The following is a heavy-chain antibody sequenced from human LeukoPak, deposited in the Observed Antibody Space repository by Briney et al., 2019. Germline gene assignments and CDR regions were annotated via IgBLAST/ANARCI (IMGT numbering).Heavy chain of an antibody. D-gene: IGHD5-24*01. CDR3: AKKWSRRDGYNVDY. J-gene: IGHJ4*02. V-gene: IGHV3-30*18. Sequence: PGGSLRLSCAASGFTFSSYGMHWVRQAPGKGLEWVAVISYDGSNKYYADSVKGRFTISRDNSKNTLYLQMHSLRAEDTAVYYCAKKWSRRDGYNVDYWGQGTLVTVSS. CDR2: ISYDGSNK. CDR1: GFTFSSYG.